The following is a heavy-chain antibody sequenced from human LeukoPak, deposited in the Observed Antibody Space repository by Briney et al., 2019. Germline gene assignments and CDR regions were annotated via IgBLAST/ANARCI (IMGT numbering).Heavy chain of an antibody. D-gene: IGHD3-22*01. Sequence: GGSMRLSCAASGFTFSDYGMHWVRQAQGKGLEWVAFIRYDRSNKYYGDSVKGRFSISTDNCEQTMYLQMNSQRDKHTAMYFRAKDLSTNFYDSSNFSNYWGQGTLVIVSS. CDR3: AKDLSTNFYDSSNFSNY. CDR1: GFTFSDYG. CDR2: IRYDRSNK. V-gene: IGHV3-30*02. J-gene: IGHJ4*02.